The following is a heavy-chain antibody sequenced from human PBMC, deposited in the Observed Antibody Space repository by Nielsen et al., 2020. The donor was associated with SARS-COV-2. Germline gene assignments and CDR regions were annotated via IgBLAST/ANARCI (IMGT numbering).Heavy chain of an antibody. CDR2: IFYSGDT. CDR1: GGSFKNNDYY. D-gene: IGHD2-21*02. V-gene: IGHV4-30-4*01. Sequence: SETLSLTCTVSGGSFKNNDYYWSWIRQPPGKGLEWIGYIFYSGDTYYNPSLKSRLTMSVDSSKDQFSLKLSSVTAADTAVYFCARTVVTSEWDPFDVWGHGTLVTVSS. CDR3: ARTVVTSEWDPFDV. J-gene: IGHJ3*01.